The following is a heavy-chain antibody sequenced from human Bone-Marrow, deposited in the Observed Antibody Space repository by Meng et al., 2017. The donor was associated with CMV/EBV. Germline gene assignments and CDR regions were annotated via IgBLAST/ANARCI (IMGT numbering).Heavy chain of an antibody. CDR1: SIRRSTYY. D-gene: IGHD6-13*01. J-gene: IGHJ4*02. CDR3: ARHVDLGRLGIAAAVDY. CDR2: FYYSGPT. V-gene: IGHV4-39*01. Sequence: SIRRSTYYWGWIRQPPGKGLEWIGSFYYSGPTYYNPSLKSRVTVSVDTSKNQISLKLSSVTAADTAVYFCARHVDLGRLGIAAAVDYWGQGTLVTVSS.